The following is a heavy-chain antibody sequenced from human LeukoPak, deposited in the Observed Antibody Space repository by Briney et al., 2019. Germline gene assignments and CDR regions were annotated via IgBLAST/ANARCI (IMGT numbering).Heavy chain of an antibody. V-gene: IGHV3-7*02. J-gene: IGHJ4*02. Sequence: GGSVRLSCGASGFTFSSYWMSWVRQAPGKGLEWVANIKQDGSEKYYVDSVKGRFTISRDNAKNSLYLQMNSLRAEDTAVYYCARSSGSSWGQGTLVTVSS. CDR3: ARSSGSS. CDR1: GFTFSSYW. D-gene: IGHD3-10*01. CDR2: IKQDGSEK.